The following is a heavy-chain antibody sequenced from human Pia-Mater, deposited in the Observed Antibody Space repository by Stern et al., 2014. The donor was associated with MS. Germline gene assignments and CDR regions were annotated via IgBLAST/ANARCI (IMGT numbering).Heavy chain of an antibody. CDR3: ARQRTTGHMDFDY. D-gene: IGHD1-1*01. J-gene: IGHJ4*02. CDR2: INTSDGDT. CDR1: GYTFTTYY. Sequence: VQLVQSGAEVKKPGASGNISCVTSGYTFTTYYGHWVRQAPGQGLEWMGIINTSDGDTSHTQKFQDRVTVTRDTSASTVYLKLSSLKSEDTAVYYCARQRTTGHMDFDYWGQGTLVTVSS. V-gene: IGHV1-46*01.